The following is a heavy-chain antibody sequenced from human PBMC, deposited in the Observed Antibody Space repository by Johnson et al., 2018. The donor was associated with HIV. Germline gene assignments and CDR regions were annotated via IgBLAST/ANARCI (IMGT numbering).Heavy chain of an antibody. Sequence: VQLVESGGGLVQPGGSLRLSCAASGFTFTDHYMDWVRQAPGKGLEWVGRTRNKAHSYTTAYAASVKGRFPISRDDSKNSLYLQMKRLKSEDTAVYYRATGASSTWSPGGLDIWGQGTMVTVSS. CDR3: ATGASSTWSPGGLDI. V-gene: IGHV3-72*01. D-gene: IGHD6-13*01. CDR2: TRNKAHSYTT. CDR1: GFTFTDHY. J-gene: IGHJ3*02.